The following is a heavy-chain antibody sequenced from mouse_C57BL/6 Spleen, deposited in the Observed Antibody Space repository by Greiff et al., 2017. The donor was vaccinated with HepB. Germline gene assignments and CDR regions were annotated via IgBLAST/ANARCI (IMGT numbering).Heavy chain of an antibody. J-gene: IGHJ4*01. Sequence: QVQLQQPGAELVKPGASVKLSCKASGYTFTSYWMQWVKQRPGQGLEWIGEIDPSDSYTNYNQKLKGKATLTVDTSSSTAYMHLSSLTSEDSAVYYCARRTVGYAMDYWGQGTSVTVSS. V-gene: IGHV1-50*01. CDR3: ARRTVGYAMDY. CDR2: IDPSDSYT. CDR1: GYTFTSYW. D-gene: IGHD1-1*01.